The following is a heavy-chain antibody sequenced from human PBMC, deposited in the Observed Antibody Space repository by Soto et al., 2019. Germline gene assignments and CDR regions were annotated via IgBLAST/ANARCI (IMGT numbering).Heavy chain of an antibody. CDR3: ARVLDYYCSGSRGIDY. J-gene: IGHJ4*02. Sequence: QVQLVESGGGLVKPAGSLRLSCAASGFSFSDYYMSWIRQALGKGLEWVSYISSSGSTIYYADSLKGRFTISRDNAKNSLYLQMNSLRAEDTAVYYCARVLDYYCSGSRGIDYWGQGTLVTVSS. CDR1: GFSFSDYY. V-gene: IGHV3-11*01. CDR2: ISSSGSTI. D-gene: IGHD3-10*01.